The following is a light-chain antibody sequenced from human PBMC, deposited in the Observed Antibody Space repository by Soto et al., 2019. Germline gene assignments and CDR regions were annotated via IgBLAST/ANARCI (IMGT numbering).Light chain of an antibody. Sequence: DIQMTQSPSSLSASVGDRVTLTCRASQVIGNNLGWYQQKPGKAPKRLIYAAYTLEGGVPSRFSGSGSATEFTLTSSSLQPEEFATYYCLQHHTYPFPFGQGTKLEI. CDR3: LQHHTYPFP. CDR1: QVIGNN. J-gene: IGKJ2*01. CDR2: AAY. V-gene: IGKV1-17*01.